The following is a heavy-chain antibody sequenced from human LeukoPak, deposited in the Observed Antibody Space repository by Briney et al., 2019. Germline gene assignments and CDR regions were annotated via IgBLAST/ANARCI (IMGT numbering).Heavy chain of an antibody. J-gene: IGHJ4*02. V-gene: IGHV3-7*01. Sequence: GGSLRLSCAGSGFGIGERWMSWVRHAPGTGLEWVANIKKDGSKIYYVDSLKGRFTISRDNSRNSVFLDMNSLRVEDTPVYYCATDGSFFDKWGQGTPVTVSS. D-gene: IGHD2-15*01. CDR2: IKKDGSKI. CDR3: ATDGSFFDK. CDR1: GFGIGERW.